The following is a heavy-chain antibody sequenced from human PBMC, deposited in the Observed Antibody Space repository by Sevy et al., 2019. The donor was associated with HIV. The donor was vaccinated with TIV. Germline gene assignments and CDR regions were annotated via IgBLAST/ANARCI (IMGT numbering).Heavy chain of an antibody. V-gene: IGHV3-64D*06. CDR3: VKDQGTPGRSAYYDILTGYHLFDY. J-gene: IGHJ4*02. CDR2: ISSNGGST. D-gene: IGHD3-9*01. Sequence: GGSLRLSCSASGFTFSSYAMHWVRQAPGKGLEYVSAISSNGGSTYYADSVKGRFTISRDNSKNTLYLQMSSLRAEDTAVYYCVKDQGTPGRSAYYDILTGYHLFDYWGQRTLVTVSS. CDR1: GFTFSSYA.